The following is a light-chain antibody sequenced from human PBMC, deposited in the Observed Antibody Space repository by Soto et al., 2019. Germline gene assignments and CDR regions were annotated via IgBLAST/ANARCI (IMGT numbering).Light chain of an antibody. CDR2: GAY. Sequence: DIQMTQSPPSLSASVGDRVTITCQASHDIGNSLNWYQHKPGKAPKLVIYGAYNLETGVPSTFSGSGFGTDFTFTISSLRPEDIATYYCQKSDHLPLFGPGTKVDIK. V-gene: IGKV1-33*01. J-gene: IGKJ3*01. CDR1: HDIGNS. CDR3: QKSDHLPL.